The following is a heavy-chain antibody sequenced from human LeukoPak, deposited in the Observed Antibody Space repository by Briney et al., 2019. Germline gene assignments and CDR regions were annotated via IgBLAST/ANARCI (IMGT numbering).Heavy chain of an antibody. Sequence: SETLSLTCAVSGGSISSGAYSWNWIRQPPGKGLEWIGYISHSGYTYFNPSLESRVTISPDRSKNQFSLKLNSVTAADTAVYYCARGRVTGDGALTDYWGQGTLVTVSS. CDR2: ISHSGYT. V-gene: IGHV4-30-2*01. D-gene: IGHD7-27*01. J-gene: IGHJ4*02. CDR3: ARGRVTGDGALTDY. CDR1: GGSISSGAYS.